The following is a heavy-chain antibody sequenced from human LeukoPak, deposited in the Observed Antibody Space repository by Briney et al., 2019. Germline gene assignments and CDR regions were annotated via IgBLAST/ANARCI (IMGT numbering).Heavy chain of an antibody. J-gene: IGHJ3*01. CDR2: IYYSGST. V-gene: IGHV4-39*01. Sequence: PSESLALTRAVSGGSSSRRSCYWGWISQPPGKGMEWIGSIYYSGSTSYNPSLKSRVTISVDTSKNEFSLRLSSVPAADTAVYYCAHFRGGAFDFWGRGTMVTVSS. CDR3: AHFRGGAFDF. CDR1: GGSSSRRSCY. D-gene: IGHD3-16*01.